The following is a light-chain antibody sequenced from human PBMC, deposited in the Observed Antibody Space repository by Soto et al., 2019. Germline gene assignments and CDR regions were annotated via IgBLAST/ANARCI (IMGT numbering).Light chain of an antibody. CDR2: GAF. CDR1: QSVSSDS. CDR3: QYYGGSSRT. V-gene: IGKV3-20*01. Sequence: PGERATLSCRASQSVSSDSLVWYQQKPGQAPSLVMYGAFSRPTGIPDRFSGSGSGTDFTLTISRLEPEDFAVYYCQYYGGSSRTFGQGTKVEIK. J-gene: IGKJ1*01.